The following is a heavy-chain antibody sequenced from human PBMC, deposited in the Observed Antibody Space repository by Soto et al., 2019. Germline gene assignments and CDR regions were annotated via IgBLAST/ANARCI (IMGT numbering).Heavy chain of an antibody. Sequence: SQTLSLTCAISGDSVSSNSAAWNWIRQSPSRGLEWLGRTYYRSKWYNDYAVSVKSRITISPDTSKNQFSLQLNSVTPEDTAVYYCARETQWLVKDGDAFDIWGQGTMVTVSS. V-gene: IGHV6-1*01. J-gene: IGHJ3*02. CDR1: GDSVSSNSAA. CDR2: TYYRSKWYN. CDR3: ARETQWLVKDGDAFDI. D-gene: IGHD6-19*01.